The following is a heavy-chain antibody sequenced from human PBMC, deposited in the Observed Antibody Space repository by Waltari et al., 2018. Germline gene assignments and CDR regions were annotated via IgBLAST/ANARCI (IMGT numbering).Heavy chain of an antibody. J-gene: IGHJ2*01. CDR1: GYSISSGYY. Sequence: QVQLQESGPGLVKPSETLSLTCAVSGYSISSGYYWGWVRRSPGKGPEWIGSIYHSGITYYNPSLKSRVTISVDTSKNQFALKLTSVIAADTAAYYCARRGENRWYFDLWGRGTLVTVSS. CDR2: IYHSGIT. CDR3: ARRGENRWYFDL. V-gene: IGHV4-38-2*01.